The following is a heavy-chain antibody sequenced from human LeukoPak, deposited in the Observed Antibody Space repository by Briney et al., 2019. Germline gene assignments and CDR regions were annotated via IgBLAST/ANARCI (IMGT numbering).Heavy chain of an antibody. CDR2: ISYDGSNK. V-gene: IGHV3-30*18. CDR1: GFTFSSYG. D-gene: IGHD1-26*01. J-gene: IGHJ3*02. Sequence: GGSLRLSCAASGFTFSSYGMHWVRQAPGKGLEWVAVISYDGSNKYYADSVKGRFTISRDNSKNTLYLQMNSLRAEDAAVYYCAKPPHRFSESYRDAFDIWGQGTMVTVSS. CDR3: AKPPHRFSESYRDAFDI.